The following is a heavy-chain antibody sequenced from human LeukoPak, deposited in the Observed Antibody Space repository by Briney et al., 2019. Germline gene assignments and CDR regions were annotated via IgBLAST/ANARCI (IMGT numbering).Heavy chain of an antibody. CDR1: GFTFSSYA. Sequence: GGSLRLSCAASGFTFSSYAMSWVRQAPGKGLGWVSAISGSGGSTYYADSVKGRFTISRDNSKNTLYLQMNSLRAEDTAVYFCAKGSSGWYSKNLESYFDYWGQGTLVTVSS. J-gene: IGHJ4*02. V-gene: IGHV3-23*01. CDR3: AKGSSGWYSKNLESYFDY. D-gene: IGHD6-19*01. CDR2: ISGSGGST.